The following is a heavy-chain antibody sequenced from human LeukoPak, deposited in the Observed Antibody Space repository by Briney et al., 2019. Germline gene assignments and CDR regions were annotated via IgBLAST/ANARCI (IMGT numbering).Heavy chain of an antibody. V-gene: IGHV3-11*01. D-gene: IGHD3-10*01. Sequence: GGSLRLSCAASGFTFSDYYMSWIRQAPGKGLEWVSYISSSGSTIYYADSVKGRFTISRDNAKSSLYLQMNSLRAEDTAVYYCARDDYGSGSYYYYYYMDVWGKGTTVTVSS. J-gene: IGHJ6*03. CDR3: ARDDYGSGSYYYYYYMDV. CDR2: ISSSGSTI. CDR1: GFTFSDYY.